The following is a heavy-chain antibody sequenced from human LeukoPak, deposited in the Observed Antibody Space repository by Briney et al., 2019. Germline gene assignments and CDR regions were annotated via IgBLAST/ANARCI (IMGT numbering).Heavy chain of an antibody. CDR1: GFTFDDYT. CDR2: ISWDGGST. Sequence: PGGSLRLSCAASGFTFDDYTMHWVRQAPGKGLEWVSLISWDGGSTYYADSVKGRFTISRDNSKNSLYLQMNSLRTEDTALYYCAKDTWELLDGDANMDVWGKGTTVTVSS. CDR3: AKDTWELLDGDANMDV. V-gene: IGHV3-43*01. D-gene: IGHD1-26*01. J-gene: IGHJ6*03.